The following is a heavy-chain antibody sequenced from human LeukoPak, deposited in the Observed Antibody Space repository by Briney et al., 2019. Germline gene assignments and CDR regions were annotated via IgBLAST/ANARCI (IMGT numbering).Heavy chain of an antibody. Sequence: ASVKVSCKASGYTFTSYDINWARQATGQWLEWMGWMNPNSGNTGYAQKSQGRVTMTRNTSISTAYMELSSLRSEDTAVYYCATSRDSSGYYGDYWGQGTLVTVSS. D-gene: IGHD3-22*01. CDR3: ATSRDSSGYYGDY. V-gene: IGHV1-8*01. J-gene: IGHJ4*02. CDR1: GYTFTSYD. CDR2: MNPNSGNT.